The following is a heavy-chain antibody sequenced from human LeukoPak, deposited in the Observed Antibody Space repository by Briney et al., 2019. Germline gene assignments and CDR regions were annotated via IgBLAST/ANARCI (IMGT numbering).Heavy chain of an antibody. CDR1: GGSISSYY. J-gene: IGHJ4*02. CDR3: AVFLIAAAGSGFDY. D-gene: IGHD6-13*01. V-gene: IGHV4-59*01. Sequence: SSETLSLTCTVSGGSISSYYWSWIRQPPGKGLEWIGYIYYSGSTNYNPSLKSRVTISVDTSKNQFSLKLSSVTAADTAVYYSAVFLIAAAGSGFDYWGQGTLVTVSS. CDR2: IYYSGST.